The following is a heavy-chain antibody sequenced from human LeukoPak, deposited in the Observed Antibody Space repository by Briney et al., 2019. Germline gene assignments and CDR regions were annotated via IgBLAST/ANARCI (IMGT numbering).Heavy chain of an antibody. CDR3: AREGYGRPFDS. Sequence: WESLSLTCAFSGGSISSSNWSWIRQPPGKGLEWIGYIFHSGTTNYTPSLKSRVTISLDTSKNQCSLKLSSVTAADTAMYYWAREGYGRPFDSWGQGTLVTVSS. V-gene: IGHV4-59*01. J-gene: IGHJ4*02. CDR1: GGSISSSN. D-gene: IGHD4-17*01. CDR2: IFHSGTT.